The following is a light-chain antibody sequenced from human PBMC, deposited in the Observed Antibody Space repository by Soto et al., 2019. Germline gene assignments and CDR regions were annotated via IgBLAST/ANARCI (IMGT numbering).Light chain of an antibody. CDR2: DVN. CDR1: SSDVGAYIF. V-gene: IGLV2-8*01. CDR3: VSFAGGTYV. Sequence: ALTQPPSASGSPGQSVTISCTGTSSDVGAYIFVSWYQQHPGKALKLMVYDVNRRPPGVPDRFFGSKSGNTASLTVSGLQAEDEADYYCVSFAGGTYVFGTGTKVTVL. J-gene: IGLJ1*01.